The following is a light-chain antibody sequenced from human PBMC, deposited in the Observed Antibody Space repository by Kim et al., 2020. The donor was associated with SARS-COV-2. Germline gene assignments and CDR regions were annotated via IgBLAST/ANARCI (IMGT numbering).Light chain of an antibody. CDR3: AAWDDSLNGWV. J-gene: IGLJ3*02. V-gene: IGLV1-44*01. Sequence: QSVLTQPPSASGTPGQRVTISCSGSSSNIGSYTVNWYQQLPGTAPKLLIYSNNQRPSGVPDRFSGSKSGTSASLAFSGLQSEDEADYDCAAWDDSLNGWVFGGGTQLTVL. CDR1: SSNIGSYT. CDR2: SNN.